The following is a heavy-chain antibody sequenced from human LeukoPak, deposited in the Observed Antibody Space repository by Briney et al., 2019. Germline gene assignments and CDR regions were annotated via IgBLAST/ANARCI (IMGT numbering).Heavy chain of an antibody. CDR3: ARETSQKGAHYMDV. D-gene: IGHD3-16*01. CDR1: GGSISSYY. CDR2: TYYSGYT. J-gene: IGHJ6*03. Sequence: SETLSLTCTVSGGSISSYYWSWIRQPPGKGLKWIGNTYYSGYTTYSPSLRSRVTISVDTSKNQFSLKLSSVTAADTAVYYCARETSQKGAHYMDVWGKGTTITISS. V-gene: IGHV4-59*01.